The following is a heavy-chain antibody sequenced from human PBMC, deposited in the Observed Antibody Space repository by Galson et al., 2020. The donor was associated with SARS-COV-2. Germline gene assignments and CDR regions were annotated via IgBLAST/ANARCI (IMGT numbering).Heavy chain of an antibody. V-gene: IGHV3-13*01. D-gene: IGHD6-6*01. CDR2: IGTAGDT. J-gene: IGHJ6*03. Sequence: GGSLRLSCAASGFTFSSYDMHWVRQATGKGLEWVSAIGTAGDTYYPGSVKGRFTISRENAKNSLYLQMNSLRAGDTAVYYCARVGWYSSSSVYYYYYMDVWGKGTTVTVSS. CDR1: GFTFSSYD. CDR3: ARVGWYSSSSVYYYYYMDV.